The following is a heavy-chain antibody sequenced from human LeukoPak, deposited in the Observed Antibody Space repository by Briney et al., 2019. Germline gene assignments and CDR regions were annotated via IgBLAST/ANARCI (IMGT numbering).Heavy chain of an antibody. CDR2: IYSGGST. CDR3: ARGEMAPRYFDL. D-gene: IGHD5-24*01. CDR1: GFTVSSNY. Sequence: GGSLRLSCAASGFTVSSNYMSWVRQAPGKGLEWVSVIYSGGSTYYADSVKGRFTISRDNSKNTLYLQMNSLRAEDTAVCYCARGEMAPRYFDLWGRGTLVTVSS. V-gene: IGHV3-53*01. J-gene: IGHJ2*01.